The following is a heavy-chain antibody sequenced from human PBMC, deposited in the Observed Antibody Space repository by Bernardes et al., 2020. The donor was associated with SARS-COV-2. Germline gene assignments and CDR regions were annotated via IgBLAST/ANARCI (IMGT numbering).Heavy chain of an antibody. CDR1: GGSVSSGSYY. CDR2: IYYSGST. D-gene: IGHD2-2*01. J-gene: IGHJ4*02. CDR3: AREHCTSTSCYFDS. Sequence: SETLSLTCTVSGGSVSSGSYYWSWIRQPPGKGLEWIGYIYYSGSTNYNPSLKSRVTISVDTSKNQFSLKLSSVTAADTAIYYCAREHCTSTSCYFDSWGQGTLVTVSS. V-gene: IGHV4-61*01.